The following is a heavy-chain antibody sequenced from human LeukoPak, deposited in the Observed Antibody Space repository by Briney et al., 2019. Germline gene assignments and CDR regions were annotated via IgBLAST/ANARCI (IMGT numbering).Heavy chain of an antibody. CDR2: ISGSGGST. J-gene: IGHJ6*02. V-gene: IGHV3-23*01. CDR1: GFTFSSYA. D-gene: IGHD4-17*01. CDR3: AKAVATVTPRYYYYGMDV. Sequence: GGSLRLSCAASGFTFSSYAMSWVRQAPGKGLEWVSAISGSGGSTYYADSVKGRFTISRDNSKNTLYLQMNSLRAEDTAVYHCAKAVATVTPRYYYYGMDVWGQGTTVTVSS.